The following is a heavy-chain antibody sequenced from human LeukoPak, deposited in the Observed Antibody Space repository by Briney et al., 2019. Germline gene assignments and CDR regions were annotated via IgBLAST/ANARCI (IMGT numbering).Heavy chain of an antibody. D-gene: IGHD6-19*01. CDR3: ARGAYSSGWYPSDY. V-gene: IGHV3-23*01. CDR2: ISGSGGST. CDR1: GFTFSSYA. Sequence: PGKSLRLSCAASGFTFSSYAMSWVRQAPGKGLEWVSAISGSGGSTYYADSVKGRFTISRDNSKNTLYLQMNSLRAEDTAVYYSARGAYSSGWYPSDYWGQGTLVTASS. J-gene: IGHJ4*02.